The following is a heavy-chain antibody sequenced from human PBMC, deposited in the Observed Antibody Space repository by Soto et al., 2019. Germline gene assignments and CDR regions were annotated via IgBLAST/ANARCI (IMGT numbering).Heavy chain of an antibody. CDR1: GFTFKTFA. V-gene: IGHV3-23*01. CDR2: ITGFGSST. Sequence: GGSLRLSCAASGFTFKTFAMSWVRQAPGKGLEWVAAITGFGSSTYYANSLQGRFTVSRDNSNDTLYLQMDSLRADDTAVYYCAKVRPSFWATGSGGMDVWGQGTTVTVSS. D-gene: IGHD6-25*01. J-gene: IGHJ6*02. CDR3: AKVRPSFWATGSGGMDV.